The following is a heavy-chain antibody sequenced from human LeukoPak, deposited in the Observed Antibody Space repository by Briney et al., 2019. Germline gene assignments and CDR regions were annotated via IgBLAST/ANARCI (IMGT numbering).Heavy chain of an antibody. D-gene: IGHD6-13*01. V-gene: IGHV4-4*07. CDR2: IYTSGST. CDR1: GGSISSYY. CDR3: ARDWGRAIAAAGIQSSWSRKTNWFDP. J-gene: IGHJ5*02. Sequence: SETLSLTCTVSGGSISSYYWSWIRQPAGKGLEWIGRIYTSGSTNYNPSLKSRVTMSVDTSKNQFSLKLSSVTAADTAVYYCARDWGRAIAAAGIQSSWSRKTNWFDPWGQGTLVTVSS.